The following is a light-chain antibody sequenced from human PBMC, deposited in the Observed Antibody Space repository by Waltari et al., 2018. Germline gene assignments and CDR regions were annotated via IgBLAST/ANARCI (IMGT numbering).Light chain of an antibody. CDR2: KAS. J-gene: IGKJ2*01. CDR1: QGVKSW. Sequence: DIQMTQSPSTLSASVGDRVTITCRASQGVKSWLAWYQQRPGKAPNLLISKASTLKTGVSSRFSGGGSGTEFTLTISSLQPDDFAIYYCQQYNAYPYTFGQGTKLEIK. CDR3: QQYNAYPYT. V-gene: IGKV1-5*03.